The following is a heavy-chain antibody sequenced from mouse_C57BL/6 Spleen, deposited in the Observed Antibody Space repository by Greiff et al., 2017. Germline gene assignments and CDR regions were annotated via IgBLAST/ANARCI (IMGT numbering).Heavy chain of an antibody. D-gene: IGHD4-1*01. V-gene: IGHV1-80*01. CDR1: GYAFSSYW. CDR3: ARGERGRIWYFGV. Sequence: QVQLQQSGAELVKPGASVKISCKASGYAFSSYWMNWVKQRPGKGLEWIGQIYPGDGDTNYNGKFKGKATLTADKSSSTAYMQLSSLTSEDSAVYLCARGERGRIWYFGVWGTGSTVTVSS. CDR2: IYPGDGDT. J-gene: IGHJ1*03.